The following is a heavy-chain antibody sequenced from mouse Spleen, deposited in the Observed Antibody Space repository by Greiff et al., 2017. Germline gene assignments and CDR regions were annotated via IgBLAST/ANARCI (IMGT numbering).Heavy chain of an antibody. CDR1: GFTFSSYA. J-gene: IGHJ3*01. CDR2: ISSGGGNT. Sequence: DVMLVESGGGLVKLGGSLKLSCAASGFTFSSYAMSWVRQTPEKRLEWVATISSGGGNTYYPDSVKGRFTISRDNAKNTLYLQMSSLKSEDTAMYYCASYRYDEAWFAYWGQGTLVTVSA. D-gene: IGHD2-14*01. CDR3: ASYRYDEAWFAY. V-gene: IGHV5-9*03.